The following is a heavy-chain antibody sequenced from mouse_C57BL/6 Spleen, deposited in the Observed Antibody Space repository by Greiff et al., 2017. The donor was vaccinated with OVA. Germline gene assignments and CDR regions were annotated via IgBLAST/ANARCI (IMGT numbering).Heavy chain of an antibody. Sequence: QVQLQQPGAELVRPGSSVKLSCKASGYTFTSYWMHWVKQRPIQGLEWIGNIDPSDSETHYNQKFKDKATLTVDKSSSTAYMQLSSLTSEDSAVYYCAGSYYGYEDAMDYWGQGTSVTVSS. CDR2: IDPSDSET. V-gene: IGHV1-52*01. CDR1: GYTFTSYW. CDR3: AGSYYGYEDAMDY. D-gene: IGHD2-9*01. J-gene: IGHJ4*01.